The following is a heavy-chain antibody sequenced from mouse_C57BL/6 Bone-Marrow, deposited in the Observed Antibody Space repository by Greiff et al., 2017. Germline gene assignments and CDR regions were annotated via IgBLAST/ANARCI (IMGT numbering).Heavy chain of an antibody. Sequence: EVQLQQSGPELVKPGASVKISCKASGYSFTDYNMNWVKQSTGKSLEWIGVINPNYGTTSYNQKFKGKATLTVDQSSSTAYMQLNSLTSEDSAVYYCAGDYYGSSLYAMDYWGQGTSVTVSS. CDR3: AGDYYGSSLYAMDY. D-gene: IGHD1-1*01. V-gene: IGHV1-39*01. CDR2: INPNYGTT. CDR1: GYSFTDYN. J-gene: IGHJ4*01.